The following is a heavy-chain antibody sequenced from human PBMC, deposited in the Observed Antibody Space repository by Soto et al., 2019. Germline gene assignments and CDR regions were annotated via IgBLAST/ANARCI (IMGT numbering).Heavy chain of an antibody. D-gene: IGHD3-10*01. J-gene: IGHJ6*02. CDR2: IYDSGST. CDR3: AGGTIYYYYGMDV. Sequence: SETLSLTCTVSGGSISSYYWSWIRQPPGKGLEWIGYIYDSGSTNYNPSLKSRVTISVDTSKNQFSLKLSSVTAADTAVYYCAGGTIYYYYGMDVWGQGTTVTVSS. CDR1: GGSISSYY. V-gene: IGHV4-59*01.